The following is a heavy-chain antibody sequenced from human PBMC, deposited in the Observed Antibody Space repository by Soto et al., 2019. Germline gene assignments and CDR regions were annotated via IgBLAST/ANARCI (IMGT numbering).Heavy chain of an antibody. Sequence: QVQLVQSGAAVKKPGASVKVSCKASGYTFTDYYVHWVRQAPGQGLEWMGWINPNSGGTKSAQKFQGRVTMTRDTSISTAYMELSRLRSDDTAVYYCARREGDYYDSSGYHYYFDYWGQGTLVTVSS. V-gene: IGHV1-2*02. CDR1: GYTFTDYY. CDR3: ARREGDYYDSSGYHYYFDY. D-gene: IGHD3-22*01. CDR2: INPNSGGT. J-gene: IGHJ4*02.